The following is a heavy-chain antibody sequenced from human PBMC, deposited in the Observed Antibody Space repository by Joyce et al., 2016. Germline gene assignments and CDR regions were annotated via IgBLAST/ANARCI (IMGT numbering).Heavy chain of an antibody. D-gene: IGHD3-22*01. J-gene: IGHJ4*02. CDR2: VSQSGNT. CDR3: ARNSTYYSETNGFHVFDY. CDR1: GGSFSGYY. V-gene: IGHV4-34*02. Sequence: QVQLKEWGAGLVKSSETLSLTCVVYGGSFSGYYWSWIRQSPGKGLEWIGDVSQSGNTNYNPALKSRLTISIDTSRNHFSLQLNSVTAADTAIYYCARNSTYYSETNGFHVFDYWGQGSLVTVSS.